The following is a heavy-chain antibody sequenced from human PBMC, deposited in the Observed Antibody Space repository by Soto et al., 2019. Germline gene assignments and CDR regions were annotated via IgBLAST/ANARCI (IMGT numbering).Heavy chain of an antibody. D-gene: IGHD6-19*01. CDR3: EKGNSSWVSWFDP. CDR1: GYTFTAQY. Sequence: ASVKVSCKASGYTFTAQYLHWVRKAPGEGLEWMGWINPTTGATRYAQKFQGRVTMTRDTSMSTAYLEVRSLRPDDTAVYYCEKGNSSWVSWFDPWGQGPRVTYS. CDR2: INPTTGAT. V-gene: IGHV1-2*02. J-gene: IGHJ5*02.